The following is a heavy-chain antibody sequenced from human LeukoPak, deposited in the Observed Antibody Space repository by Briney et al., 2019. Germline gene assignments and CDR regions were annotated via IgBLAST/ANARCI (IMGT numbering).Heavy chain of an antibody. CDR2: IHTSGST. J-gene: IGHJ4*02. Sequence: PSETLCLTCTVSGGSISNYHWSWIRQPAGKGLEWIGQIHTSGSTNYNPPLKSRVTMSIDTPENQLSLTIRSVTAADTAVYYCARRDISSGWSLDYWGRGTLVTVSS. CDR3: ARRDISSGWSLDY. D-gene: IGHD6-19*01. CDR1: GGSISNYH. V-gene: IGHV4-4*07.